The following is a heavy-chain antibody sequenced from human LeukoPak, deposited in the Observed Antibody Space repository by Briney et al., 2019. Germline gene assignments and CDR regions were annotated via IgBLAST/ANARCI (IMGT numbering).Heavy chain of an antibody. V-gene: IGHV1-18*01. D-gene: IGHD3-10*01. CDR1: GYTFTSYG. J-gene: IGHJ6*03. CDR2: ISAYNGNT. Sequence: GASVKVSCKASGYTFTSYGISWVRRAPGQGLEWMGWISAYNGNTNYAQKLQGRVTMTTDTSTSTAYMELRSLRSDDTAVYYCARAVGSGSFQTYYYYMDVWGKGTTVTISS. CDR3: ARAVGSGSFQTYYYYMDV.